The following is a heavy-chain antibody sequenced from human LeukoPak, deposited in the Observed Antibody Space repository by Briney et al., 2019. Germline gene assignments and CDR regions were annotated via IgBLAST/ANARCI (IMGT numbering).Heavy chain of an antibody. CDR3: ATPSLVSGGYRLFLRY. J-gene: IGHJ4*02. V-gene: IGHV3-7*01. D-gene: IGHD1-26*01. Sequence: GGSLRLSCAASGFTFSSYWMSWVRQAPGKGLEWVANIKQDGSEKYYVDSVKGRFTISRDNAKNSLYLQMNSLRAEDTAVYYCATPSLVSGGYRLFLRYWGQGTLVTVSS. CDR1: GFTFSSYW. CDR2: IKQDGSEK.